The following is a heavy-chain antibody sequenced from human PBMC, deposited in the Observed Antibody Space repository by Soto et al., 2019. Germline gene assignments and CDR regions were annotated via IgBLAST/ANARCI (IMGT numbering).Heavy chain of an antibody. Sequence: QVQLVQSGAEVNKPGSSVKVSCKASGGTFSSYAISWVRQAPRQGLEWMGGIIPIFGTANYAQKFQGRVTITADESTSTAYMELSSLRSENTAVYYCARDGRAASNWGQGTLVTVSS. CDR2: IIPIFGTA. D-gene: IGHD1-26*01. J-gene: IGHJ4*02. CDR3: ARDGRAASN. CDR1: GGTFSSYA. V-gene: IGHV1-69*12.